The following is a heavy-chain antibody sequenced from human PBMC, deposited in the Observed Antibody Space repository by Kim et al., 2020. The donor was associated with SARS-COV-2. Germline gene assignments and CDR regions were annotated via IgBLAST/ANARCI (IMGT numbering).Heavy chain of an antibody. J-gene: IGHJ5*02. D-gene: IGHD3-10*01. CDR3: ARSYGSGSRKGWFDP. Sequence: PSLKSRVTISVATCKNRFSLKLSSVTAADTAVYYCARSYGSGSRKGWFDPWGQGTLVTVSS. V-gene: IGHV4-34*01.